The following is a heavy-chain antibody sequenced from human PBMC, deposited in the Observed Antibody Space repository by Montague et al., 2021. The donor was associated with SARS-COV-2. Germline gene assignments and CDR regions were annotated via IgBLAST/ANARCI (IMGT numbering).Heavy chain of an antibody. CDR1: GYSISSGYY. CDR2: IYHSGST. D-gene: IGHD3-3*01. Sequence: SETLSLTCTVSGYSISSGYYWGWIRQPPGKGLEWIGSIYHSGSTXYNPSLKSRVTISADTSKNQFSLKLSSVTAADTAVYYCARDVRYYDFWSGRAQTSPDYWGQGTLVTVSS. J-gene: IGHJ4*02. CDR3: ARDVRYYDFWSGRAQTSPDY. V-gene: IGHV4-38-2*02.